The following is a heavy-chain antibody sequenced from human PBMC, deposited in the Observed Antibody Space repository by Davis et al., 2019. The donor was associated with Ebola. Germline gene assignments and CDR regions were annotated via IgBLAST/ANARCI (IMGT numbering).Heavy chain of an antibody. CDR2: IIPILGIA. D-gene: IGHD3-3*01. Sequence: AASVKVSCKASGGTFSSYAISWVRQAPGQGLEWMGRIIPILGIANYAQKFQGRVTITADKSTSTAYMELSSLRSEDTAVYYCARDQGGDFWSVYYFDYWGQGTLVTVSS. J-gene: IGHJ4*02. V-gene: IGHV1-69*04. CDR3: ARDQGGDFWSVYYFDY. CDR1: GGTFSSYA.